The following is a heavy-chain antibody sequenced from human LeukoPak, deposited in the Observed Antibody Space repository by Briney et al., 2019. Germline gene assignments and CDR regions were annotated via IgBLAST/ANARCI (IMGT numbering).Heavy chain of an antibody. J-gene: IGHJ4*02. CDR3: ASASYDSPAPGY. V-gene: IGHV4-39*07. D-gene: IGHD3-22*01. CDR2: IYHSGST. Sequence: KTSETLSLTCTVSGGSISSSSYYWGWIRQPPGKGLEWIGYIYHSGSTYYNPSLKSRVTISVDRSKNQFSLKLSSVTAADTAVYYCASASYDSPAPGYWGQGTLVTVSS. CDR1: GGSISSSSYY.